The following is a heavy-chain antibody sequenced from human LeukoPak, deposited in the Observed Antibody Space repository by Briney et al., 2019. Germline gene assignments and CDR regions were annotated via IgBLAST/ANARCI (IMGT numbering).Heavy chain of an antibody. V-gene: IGHV4-59*01. J-gene: IGHJ4*02. Sequence: PSETLSLTCTVSGGSISSYYRSWIRQPPGKGLEWIAYIYYSGSTNYNPSLKSRVTISVDTSKNQFSLRLSSVTAADTAVYYCARDCGGDRYLDYWGQGTLVTVSS. CDR2: IYYSGST. D-gene: IGHD2-21*02. CDR3: ARDCGGDRYLDY. CDR1: GGSISSYY.